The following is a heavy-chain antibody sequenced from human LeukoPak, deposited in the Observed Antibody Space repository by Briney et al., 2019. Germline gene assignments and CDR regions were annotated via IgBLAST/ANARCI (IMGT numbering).Heavy chain of an antibody. V-gene: IGHV4-61*02. CDR1: GGSISSGSYY. D-gene: IGHD3-10*01. J-gene: IGHJ6*03. CDR3: ARVYYYGSGSYYKAPYYYYYMDV. CDR2: IYTSGST. Sequence: SETLSLTCTVSGGSISSGSYYWSWIRQPAGKGLEWIGRIYTSGSTNYNPSLKSRVTISVDTSKNQFSLKLSSVTAADTAVYYCARVYYYGSGSYYKAPYYYYYMDVWGKGTTVTISS.